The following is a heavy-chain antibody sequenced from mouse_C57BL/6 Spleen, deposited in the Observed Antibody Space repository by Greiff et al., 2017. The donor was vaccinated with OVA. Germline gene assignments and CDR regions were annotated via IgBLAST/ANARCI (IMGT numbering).Heavy chain of an antibody. V-gene: IGHV1-26*01. Sequence: VQLQQSGPELVKPGASVKISCKASGYTFTDYYMNWVKQSHGKSLEWIGDINPNNGGTSYNQKFKGKATLTVDKSSSTAYMELRSLTSEDSAVYYCARDSTKVYFDYWGQGTTLTVSS. J-gene: IGHJ2*01. CDR1: GYTFTDYY. CDR3: ARDSTKVYFDY. CDR2: INPNNGGT.